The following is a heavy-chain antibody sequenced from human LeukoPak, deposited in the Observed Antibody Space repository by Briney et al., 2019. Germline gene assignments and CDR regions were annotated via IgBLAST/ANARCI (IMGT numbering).Heavy chain of an antibody. V-gene: IGHV4-59*08. J-gene: IGHJ4*02. Sequence: SETLSLTCTVSGGSISSYYWSWIRRPPGKGLEWIGYIYYSGSTNYNPSLKSRVTISVDTSKNQFSLKLSSVTAADTAVYYCARHSYYYDSGSYFDYWGQGTLVTVSS. D-gene: IGHD3-22*01. CDR2: IYYSGST. CDR1: GGSISSYY. CDR3: ARHSYYYDSGSYFDY.